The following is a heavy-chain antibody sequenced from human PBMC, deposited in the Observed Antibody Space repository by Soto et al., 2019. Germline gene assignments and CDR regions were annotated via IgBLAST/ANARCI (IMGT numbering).Heavy chain of an antibody. CDR1: GFTFSSYG. V-gene: IGHV3-30*03. J-gene: IGHJ4*02. CDR3: AISLTSCMLY. Sequence: QVQLVESGGGVVQPGRSLRLSCAASGFTFSSYGMHWVRQAPGKGLEWVAVISYDGSNKYYADSVKGRFSISRDNSKNALDLQMFSLRAEDTAVFYCAISLTSCMLYWGQLTQVTFSS. CDR2: ISYDGSNK. D-gene: IGHD2-8*01.